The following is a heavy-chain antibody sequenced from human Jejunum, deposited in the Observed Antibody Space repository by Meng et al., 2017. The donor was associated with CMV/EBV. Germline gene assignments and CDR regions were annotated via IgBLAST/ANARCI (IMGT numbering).Heavy chain of an antibody. CDR1: GFAFTSYA. CDR2: ISGSGGKA. Sequence: LSCAASGFAFTSYAMNWGRQAPGKGLEWVSGISGSGGKAYYADSVKGRFTISRDNSKNMLYVQMNSLRAEDTAVYYCAKRNYSFDYWGQGTLVTVSS. J-gene: IGHJ4*02. D-gene: IGHD1-7*01. V-gene: IGHV3-23*01. CDR3: AKRNYSFDY.